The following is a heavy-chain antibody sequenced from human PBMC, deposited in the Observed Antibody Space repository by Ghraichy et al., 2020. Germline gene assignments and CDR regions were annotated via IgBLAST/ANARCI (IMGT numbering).Heavy chain of an antibody. Sequence: SETLSLTCTVSGGSISSSSYYWGWIRQPPGKGLEWIGSIYYSGSTYYNPSLKSRVTISVDTSKNQFSLKLSSVTAADTAVYYCASAGYSSGWYDPYYFDYWGQGTLVTVSS. V-gene: IGHV4-39*07. CDR2: IYYSGST. CDR3: ASAGYSSGWYDPYYFDY. J-gene: IGHJ4*02. CDR1: GGSISSSSYY. D-gene: IGHD6-19*01.